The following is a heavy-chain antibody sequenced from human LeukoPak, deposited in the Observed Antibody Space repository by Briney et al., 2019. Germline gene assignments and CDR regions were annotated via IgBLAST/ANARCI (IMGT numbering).Heavy chain of an antibody. CDR2: ISSSSSTI. V-gene: IGHV3-48*01. CDR1: GFTFSIYS. J-gene: IGHJ4*02. CDR3: ARILWFGELSPFDY. Sequence: GGSLRLSCAASGFTFSIYSMNWVRQAPGKGLEWVSYISSSSSTIHYADSVKGRFTISRDNAKNSLYLQMNSLRAEDTAVYYCARILWFGELSPFDYWGQGTLVTVSS. D-gene: IGHD3-10*01.